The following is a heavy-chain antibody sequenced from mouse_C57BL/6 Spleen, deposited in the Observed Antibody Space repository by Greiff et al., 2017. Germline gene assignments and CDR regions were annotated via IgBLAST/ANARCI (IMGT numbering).Heavy chain of an antibody. D-gene: IGHD1-1*01. CDR2: INPNYGTT. J-gene: IGHJ4*01. CDR1: GYSFTDYN. CDR3: ARCPPPYYDGSSYDAMDY. V-gene: IGHV1-39*01. Sequence: EVKLQESGPELVKPGASVKISCKASGYSFTDYNMNWVKQSNGKSLEWIGVINPNYGTTSYNQKFKGKATLTVGQSSSTAYMQLNSLTSEDSAVYYCARCPPPYYDGSSYDAMDYWGQGTSVTVSS.